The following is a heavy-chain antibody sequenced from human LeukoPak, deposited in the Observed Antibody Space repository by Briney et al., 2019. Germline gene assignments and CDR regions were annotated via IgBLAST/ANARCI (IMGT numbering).Heavy chain of an antibody. V-gene: IGHV1-18*01. CDR3: ARGGPYCGGDCPIDY. D-gene: IGHD2-21*02. J-gene: IGHJ4*02. CDR1: GYTLTSYG. Sequence: ASVKDSCKASGYTLTSYGISWVPPAPGQRLEGMGWISAYNGNTYYAQKLQGRVTMTTDTSTSTAYMELRSLRSDDTAVYYCARGGPYCGGDCPIDYWGQGALVTVRS. CDR2: ISAYNGNT.